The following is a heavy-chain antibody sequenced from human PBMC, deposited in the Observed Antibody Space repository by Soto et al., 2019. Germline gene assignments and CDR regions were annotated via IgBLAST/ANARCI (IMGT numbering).Heavy chain of an antibody. Sequence: SETLSLTCAVYGGSFSAYYWNWIRQPPGKGLEWIGGIKHSGSTNYNPSLKSRVTISVDTSKNQFSLKLSSLTAADTAVYYCVADDSSGRGENWFDPWGQGTLVTVSS. CDR2: IKHSGST. CDR3: VADDSSGRGENWFDP. V-gene: IGHV4-34*01. CDR1: GGSFSAYY. D-gene: IGHD3-22*01. J-gene: IGHJ5*02.